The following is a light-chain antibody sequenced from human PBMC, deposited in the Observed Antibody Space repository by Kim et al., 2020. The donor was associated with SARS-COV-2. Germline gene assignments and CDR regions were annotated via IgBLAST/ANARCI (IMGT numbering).Light chain of an antibody. CDR1: QSVSSY. CDR2: DAV. CDR3: QQRSNWPLT. V-gene: IGKV3-11*01. Sequence: LSPGDRATLSCRASQSVSSYLAWYQQKPGQAPRLLIYDAVNRATGIPARFSGSGSGTDFTLTISSLEPEDFAVYYCQQRSNWPLTFGGGTKVDIK. J-gene: IGKJ4*01.